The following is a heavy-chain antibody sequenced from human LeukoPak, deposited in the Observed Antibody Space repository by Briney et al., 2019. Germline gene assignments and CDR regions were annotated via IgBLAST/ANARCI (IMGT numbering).Heavy chain of an antibody. CDR1: GYTFTSYY. CDR2: INPSGGST. D-gene: IGHD2-2*01. Sequence: GASVKVSCKASGYTFTSYYMHWERQAPGQGLEWMGMINPSGGSTSYAQKFQGRVTMTRDTSTSTVYMELSSLRSEDTAVYYCARDTPHCSSTSCYPSHFDYWGQGTLVTVSS. CDR3: ARDTPHCSSTSCYPSHFDY. J-gene: IGHJ4*02. V-gene: IGHV1-46*01.